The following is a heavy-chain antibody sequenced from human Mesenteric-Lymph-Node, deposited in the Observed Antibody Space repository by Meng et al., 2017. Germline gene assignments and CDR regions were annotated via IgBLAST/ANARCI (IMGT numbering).Heavy chain of an antibody. CDR1: GFTFSSYG. D-gene: IGHD2-15*01. V-gene: IGHV3-33*01. Sequence: GESLKISCAASGFTFSSYGMHWVRQAPGKGLEWVAVIWYDGSNKYYADSVKGRFTISRDNSKNTLYLQMISLRAEDTAVYYCARDHSPSAPTYCSCGSCEQEYFQHWGQGTLVTVSS. CDR3: ARDHSPSAPTYCSCGSCEQEYFQH. J-gene: IGHJ1*01. CDR2: IWYDGSNK.